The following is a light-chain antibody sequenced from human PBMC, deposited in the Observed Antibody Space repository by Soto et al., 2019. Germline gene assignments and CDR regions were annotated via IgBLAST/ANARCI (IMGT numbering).Light chain of an antibody. CDR3: QQYSSSPPEFT. V-gene: IGKV3-20*01. CDR2: GAS. J-gene: IGKJ3*01. Sequence: EIGLTQSPGTLSVSPGERVTLSCRASQSVNSNFLAWYQQRPGQAPRLLLFGASYRATGIPDRFSGSGSGTDFTLTISRLEAEDFAVYYCQQYSSSPPEFTFGPGTRVDSK. CDR1: QSVNSNF.